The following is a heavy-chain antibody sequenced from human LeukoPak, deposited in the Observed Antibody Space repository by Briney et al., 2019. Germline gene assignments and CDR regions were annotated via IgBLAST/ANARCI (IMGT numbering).Heavy chain of an antibody. CDR3: ARDRGVRGGSYGTWFDP. CDR1: GGSISSYY. V-gene: IGHV4-4*07. CDR2: IYTSGST. Sequence: SETLSLTCTVSGGSISSYYWSRIRQPAGKGLEWIGRIYTSGSTNYNPSLKSRVTMSVDTSKNQFSLKLSSVTAADTAVYYCARDRGVRGGSYGTWFDPWGQGTLVTVSS. J-gene: IGHJ5*02. D-gene: IGHD1-26*01.